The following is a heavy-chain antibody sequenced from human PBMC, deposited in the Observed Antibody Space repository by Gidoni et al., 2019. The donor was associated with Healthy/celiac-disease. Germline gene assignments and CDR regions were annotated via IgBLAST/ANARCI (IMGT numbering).Heavy chain of an antibody. CDR3: ATQNDYSNWFDP. CDR2: INHSGST. CDR1: GGSFSGYY. Sequence: QVQLQQWGAGLLKPSETLSLTCAVYGGSFSGYYWSWIRQPPGKGLEWIGEINHSGSTNYNPSLKSRVTISVDTSKNQFSLKLSSVTAADTAVYYCATQNDYSNWFDPWGQGTLVTVSS. D-gene: IGHD4-4*01. J-gene: IGHJ5*02. V-gene: IGHV4-34*01.